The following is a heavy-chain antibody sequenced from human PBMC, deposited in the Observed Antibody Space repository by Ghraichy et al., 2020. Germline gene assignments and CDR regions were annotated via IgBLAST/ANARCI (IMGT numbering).Heavy chain of an antibody. V-gene: IGHV3-30*18. CDR1: GFTFSSYG. D-gene: IGHD2-2*01. J-gene: IGHJ6*03. CDR3: AKDGVPVVVVPFYYYYYYMDV. CDR2: ISYDGSNK. Sequence: GESLNISCAASGFTFSSYGMHWVRQAPGKGLEWVAVISYDGSNKYYADSVKGRFTISRDNSKNTLYLQMNSLRAEDTAVYYCAKDGVPVVVVPFYYYYYYMDVWGKGTTVTVSS.